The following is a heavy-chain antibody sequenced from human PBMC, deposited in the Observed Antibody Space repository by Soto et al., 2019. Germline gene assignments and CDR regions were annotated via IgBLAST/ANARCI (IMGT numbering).Heavy chain of an antibody. CDR2: IYYSGST. Sequence: SETLSLTCTVSGYSISSGYYWSWIRQPPGKGLEWIGYIYYSGSTNYNPSLKSRVTISVDTSKNQFSLKLSSVTAADTAVYYCARDPGQAGTSRNSGFDAFDIWGQGTMVTVSS. CDR3: ARDPGQAGTSRNSGFDAFDI. CDR1: GYSISSGYY. J-gene: IGHJ3*02. D-gene: IGHD6-13*01. V-gene: IGHV4-61*01.